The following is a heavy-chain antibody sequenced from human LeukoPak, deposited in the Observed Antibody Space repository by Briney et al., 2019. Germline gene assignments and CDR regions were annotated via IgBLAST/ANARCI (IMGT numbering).Heavy chain of an antibody. CDR3: ARRRAGGAAAGTHFQH. J-gene: IGHJ1*01. D-gene: IGHD6-13*01. CDR1: GGSISSSSYY. V-gene: IGHV4-39*01. CDR2: IYYSGST. Sequence: SETLSLTCTVSGGSISSSSYYWGWIRQPPGKGLEWIGSIYYSGSTYYNPSLKSRVTISVDTSKNQFSLKLSSVTAADTAVYYCARRRAGGAAAGTHFQHWGQGTLVTVSS.